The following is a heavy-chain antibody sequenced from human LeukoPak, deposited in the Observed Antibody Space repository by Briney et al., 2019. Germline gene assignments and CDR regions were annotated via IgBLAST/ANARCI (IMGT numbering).Heavy chain of an antibody. CDR2: INHSGSA. CDR1: GGSFSVFY. Sequence: SGPLSLICAVYGGSFSVFYWSWIRQPPGKGLEWSGEINHSGSANYNPSLKSRVNISVDTSKNLFSPRVSSVNAADTALVYCARRAATQDYWGQGTLVTVSS. CDR3: ARRAATQDY. J-gene: IGHJ4*02. V-gene: IGHV4-34*01. D-gene: IGHD6-25*01.